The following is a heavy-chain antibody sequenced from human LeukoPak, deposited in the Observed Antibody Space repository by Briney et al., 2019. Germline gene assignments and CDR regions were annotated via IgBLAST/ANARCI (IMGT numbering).Heavy chain of an antibody. CDR1: GFTFSSYW. CDR3: ARSGSYYVWYIDL. Sequence: GGSLRLSCAASGFTFSSYWMHWVRQAPGKGLVWVSRINSDGSSTSYADSVKGRVTISRDNDNNTPYLQMNSRRAEDTAVYYCARSGSYYVWYIDLWGRGTLVTASS. V-gene: IGHV3-74*01. D-gene: IGHD1-26*01. CDR2: INSDGSST. J-gene: IGHJ2*01.